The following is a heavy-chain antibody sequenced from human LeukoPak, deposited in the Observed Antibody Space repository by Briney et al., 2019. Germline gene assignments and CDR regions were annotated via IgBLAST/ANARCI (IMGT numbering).Heavy chain of an antibody. CDR3: ARSPTPLYYYDSSGYQYYFDY. D-gene: IGHD3-22*01. CDR2: IKQDGSEK. Sequence: PGGSLRLSCEASGFTFSSYSMNWVRQAPGKGLEWVANIKQDGSEKYYVDSVKGRFTISRDNAKNSLYLQMNSLRAEDTAVYYCARSPTPLYYYDSSGYQYYFDYWGQGTLVTVSS. J-gene: IGHJ4*02. CDR1: GFTFSSYS. V-gene: IGHV3-7*01.